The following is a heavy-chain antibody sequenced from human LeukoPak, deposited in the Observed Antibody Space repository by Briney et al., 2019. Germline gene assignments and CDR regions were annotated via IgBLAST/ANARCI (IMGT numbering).Heavy chain of an antibody. J-gene: IGHJ6*03. CDR1: GYTFTSYH. Sequence: ASVKVSCKASGYTFTSYHMHWVRQAPGQGLEWMGIINPSGGTTNYAQKFQGRVTMTRNTSISTAYMELSSLRSEDTAVYYCARVFVTMVRGVISSYYMDVWGKGTTVTISS. CDR2: INPSGGTT. V-gene: IGHV1-46*01. CDR3: ARVFVTMVRGVISSYYMDV. D-gene: IGHD3-10*01.